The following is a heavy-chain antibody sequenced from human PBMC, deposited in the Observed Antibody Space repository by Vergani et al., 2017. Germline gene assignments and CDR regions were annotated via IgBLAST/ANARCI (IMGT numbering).Heavy chain of an antibody. D-gene: IGHD1-1*01. CDR1: GFTSSYYG. Sequence: QVQLVESGGGVVQPGRSLRLSCAASGFTSSYYGMHWVRQAPGKGLEWVAVISYDGTQKYYADSVKGRFTISRDNSKSTLYLQMNSLRTEDTAVYYCATKSXGTPGCQIGYFREWGQGTLVTVSS. V-gene: IGHV3-30*03. J-gene: IGHJ1*01. CDR2: ISYDGTQK. CDR3: ATKSXGTPGCQIGYFRE.